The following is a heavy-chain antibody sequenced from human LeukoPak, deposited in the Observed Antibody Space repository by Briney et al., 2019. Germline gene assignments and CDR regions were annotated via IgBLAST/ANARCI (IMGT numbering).Heavy chain of an antibody. Sequence: ASVKVSCKASGYTFTGYYMHWVRQAPGQGLEWMGWINPNSGGTNYAQKFQGRVTMTRDTSISTAYMGLSRLRSDDTAVYYCARDNYYYDSSGYLIYWGQGTLVTVSS. J-gene: IGHJ4*02. V-gene: IGHV1-2*02. CDR2: INPNSGGT. D-gene: IGHD3-22*01. CDR1: GYTFTGYY. CDR3: ARDNYYYDSSGYLIY.